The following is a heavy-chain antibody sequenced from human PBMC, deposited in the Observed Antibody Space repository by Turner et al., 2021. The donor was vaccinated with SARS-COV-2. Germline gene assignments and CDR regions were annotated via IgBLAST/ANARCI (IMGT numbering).Heavy chain of an antibody. D-gene: IGHD2-8*01. Sequence: QVQLVQSGAEVQKPGASVKVSCKVSGYPLTELSMHWVREAPGKGLEWMGGFDPEDGETIYAQKFQGRVTMTEDTSTDTAYMELSSLRSEDTAVYYCATAPPYCPNGVCPNWFGPWGQGTLVTVSS. V-gene: IGHV1-24*01. CDR3: ATAPPYCPNGVCPNWFGP. CDR2: FDPEDGET. CDR1: GYPLTELS. J-gene: IGHJ5*02.